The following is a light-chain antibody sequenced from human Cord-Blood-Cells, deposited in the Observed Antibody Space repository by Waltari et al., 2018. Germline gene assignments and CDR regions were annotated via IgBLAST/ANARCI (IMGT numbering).Light chain of an antibody. J-gene: IGKJ2*01. CDR2: GAS. CDR3: QQYGSSPPDT. Sequence: ELVLTQSPGTLSLSPGERAPLSCRASQSVSSSYLAWYQQKPGQAPRLLIYGASSRATCIPDRFSGSGSGTDFTLTISRLEPEDFAVYYCQQYGSSPPDTFGQGTKLEIK. CDR1: QSVSSSY. V-gene: IGKV3-20*01.